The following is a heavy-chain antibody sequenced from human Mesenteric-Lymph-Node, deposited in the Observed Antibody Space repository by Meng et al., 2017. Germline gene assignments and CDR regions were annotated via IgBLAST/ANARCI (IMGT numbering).Heavy chain of an antibody. V-gene: IGHV4-30-4*01. CDR2: IYYSGST. CDR3: ARGQRSYSGSYPEWFDP. CDR1: GGSISSGDYY. D-gene: IGHD1-26*01. J-gene: IGHJ5*02. Sequence: VQPKESGPGLVKPSQTLSPTCTVSGGSISSGDYYWSWIRQPQGKGLEWIGCIYYSGSTYYNPSLKGRVTISVDTSKNQFSLNLSSVTAADTAVYYCARGQRSYSGSYPEWFDPWGQGTLVTVSS.